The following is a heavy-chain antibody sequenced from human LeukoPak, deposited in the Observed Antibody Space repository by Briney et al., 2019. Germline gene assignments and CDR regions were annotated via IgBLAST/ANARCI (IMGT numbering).Heavy chain of an antibody. Sequence: GGSLRLSCAASGFTFSDYYMSWIRQAPGKGLEWVSYISSSGSTIYYADSVKGRFTISRDTSKNTLLLQMNSLRGDDTALYFCARRLSLRFDAFAVWGPGTVVTVSS. CDR3: ARRLSLRFDAFAV. D-gene: IGHD3-3*01. CDR2: ISSSGSTI. J-gene: IGHJ3*01. V-gene: IGHV3-11*01. CDR1: GFTFSDYY.